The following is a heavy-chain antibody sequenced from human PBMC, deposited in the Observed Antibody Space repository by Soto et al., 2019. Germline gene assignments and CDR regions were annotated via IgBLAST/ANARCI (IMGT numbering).Heavy chain of an antibody. Sequence: QVQLVQSVAEVKKPGSSVKVSCKASGGTFSSYAISWVRQAPGQGLEWMGGIIPIFGTANYAQKFQGRVTITADEATSTAYMELSSLRSEDTAVYYCASLYCSGGSCYQRFDYWGQGTLVTVSS. D-gene: IGHD2-15*01. V-gene: IGHV1-69*01. J-gene: IGHJ4*02. CDR2: IIPIFGTA. CDR3: ASLYCSGGSCYQRFDY. CDR1: GGTFSSYA.